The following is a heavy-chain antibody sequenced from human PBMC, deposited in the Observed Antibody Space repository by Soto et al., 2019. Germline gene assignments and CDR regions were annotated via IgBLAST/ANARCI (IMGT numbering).Heavy chain of an antibody. V-gene: IGHV1-18*01. CDR1: GYIFSDYG. CDR2: ISTYSGNA. D-gene: IGHD4-17*01. CDR3: AKRTSGTTLVESDY. J-gene: IGHJ4*02. Sequence: QVHVVQSGAEVKKPGDSVKVSCKTSGYIFSDYGINLVRQAPGQGLEWMGWISTYSGNANLGQKFQGRVSMTRDTSPSSAYMELRSLLSEDTAVYYWAKRTSGTTLVESDYWRQGTLVTAYS.